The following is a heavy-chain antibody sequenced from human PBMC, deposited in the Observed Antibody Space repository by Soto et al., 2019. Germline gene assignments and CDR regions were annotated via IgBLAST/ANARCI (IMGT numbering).Heavy chain of an antibody. J-gene: IGHJ4*02. CDR3: AKPSTAKGKYWGDY. V-gene: IGHV3-23*01. D-gene: IGHD2-21*02. CDR2: ISGSGGST. Sequence: EVQLLESGGGLVQPGGSLRLSCGASGFTFSSYAMSWVRQAPGKGLEWVSAISGSGGSTYYADPVKGRFTISRDNSKNHLYLQMKSLRAEETALYYCAKPSTAKGKYWGDYWGQGTLVTVSS. CDR1: GFTFSSYA.